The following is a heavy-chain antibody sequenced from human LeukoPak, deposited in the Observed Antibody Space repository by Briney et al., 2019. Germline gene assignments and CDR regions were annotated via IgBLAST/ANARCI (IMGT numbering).Heavy chain of an antibody. CDR3: AKAPRPGIAVAGPFDY. CDR2: ISGSGGST. D-gene: IGHD6-19*01. CDR1: GITFSSYG. V-gene: IGHV3-23*01. Sequence: GGSLRLSCAASGITFSSYGMSWVRQAPGKGLEWVSAISGSGGSTYYADSVKGRFTISRDNSKNTLYLQMNSLRAEDTAVYYCAKAPRPGIAVAGPFDYWGQGTLVTVSS. J-gene: IGHJ4*02.